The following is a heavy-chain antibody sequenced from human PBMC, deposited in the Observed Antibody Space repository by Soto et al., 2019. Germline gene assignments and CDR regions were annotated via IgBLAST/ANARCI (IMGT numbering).Heavy chain of an antibody. J-gene: IGHJ5*01. D-gene: IGHD2-21*01. CDR2: IDPKSGDT. CDR3: ARRRILGYIRWCFHS. V-gene: IGHV1-2*02. Sequence: ASVKVSCKASGYTFTENQIHWLRRAPGQRLQWLGRIDPKSGDTTFAPTFQGRVTMTRDTSTNTAYLELTRLTSDDTAIYYCARRRILGYIRWCFHSWGLGTLVTV. CDR1: GYTFTENQ.